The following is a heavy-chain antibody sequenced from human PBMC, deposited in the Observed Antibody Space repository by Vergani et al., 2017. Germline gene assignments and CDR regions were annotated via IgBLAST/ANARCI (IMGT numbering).Heavy chain of an antibody. D-gene: IGHD2-2*01. Sequence: QVQLVQSGAEVKKPGASVKVSCKASGYTFTGYYMHWVRQAPGQGLEWMGWIKPNSGGTNYAQKFQGRVTMTRDTSISTAYMELSRLRSDDTAVYYCARAPAIVVVPAAGNWFDPWGQGTLVTVSS. J-gene: IGHJ5*02. V-gene: IGHV1-2*02. CDR2: IKPNSGGT. CDR3: ARAPAIVVVPAAGNWFDP. CDR1: GYTFTGYY.